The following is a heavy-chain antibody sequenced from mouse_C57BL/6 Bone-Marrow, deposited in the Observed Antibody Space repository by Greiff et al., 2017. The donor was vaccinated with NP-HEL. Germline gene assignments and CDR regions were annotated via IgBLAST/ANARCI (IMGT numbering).Heavy chain of an antibody. CDR3: ATVLPYYVDY. J-gene: IGHJ2*01. V-gene: IGHV1-82*01. D-gene: IGHD1-1*01. Sequence: QVQLQQSGPELVKPGASVKISCKASGYAFSSSWMNWVKQRPGKGLEWIGRIYPGDGDTNYNGKFKGKATLTADKSSSTAYMQLSSLTSEDSAVYFCATVLPYYVDYWGQGTTLTVSS. CDR1: GYAFSSSW. CDR2: IYPGDGDT.